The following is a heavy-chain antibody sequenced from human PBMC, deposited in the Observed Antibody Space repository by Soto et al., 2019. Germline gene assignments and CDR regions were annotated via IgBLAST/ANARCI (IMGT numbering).Heavy chain of an antibody. Sequence: SVKVSCKASGGTFSSYAISWVRQAPGQGLEWMGGIIPIFGTANYAQKFQGRVTITADESTSTAYMELSSLRSEDTAVYYCARSGFNPSSRFDYWGQGTLVTVSS. D-gene: IGHD3-3*01. CDR2: IIPIFGTA. CDR1: GGTFSSYA. J-gene: IGHJ4*02. CDR3: ARSGFNPSSRFDY. V-gene: IGHV1-69*13.